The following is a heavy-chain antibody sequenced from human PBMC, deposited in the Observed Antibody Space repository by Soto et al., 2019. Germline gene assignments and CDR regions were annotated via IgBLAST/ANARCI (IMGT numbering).Heavy chain of an antibody. CDR1: GGSVDSGGYY. CDR3: ARDSSMTYYYGMDV. V-gene: IGHV4-61*08. Sequence: PSETLSLTCTVSGGSVDSGGYYWSWIRQSPGKGLEWIGYIYYSGGTNSNPSLKSRVTISLDMSKNQFSLKLSSVTAADTAVYYCARDSSMTYYYGMDVWGQGTTVTVSS. CDR2: IYYSGGT. J-gene: IGHJ6*02.